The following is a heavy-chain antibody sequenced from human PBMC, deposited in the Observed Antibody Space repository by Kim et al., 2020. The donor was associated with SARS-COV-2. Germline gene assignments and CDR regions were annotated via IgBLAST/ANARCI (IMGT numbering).Heavy chain of an antibody. D-gene: IGHD3-10*01. V-gene: IGHV3-23*01. CDR3: AKDNYYGSGSYFGAGAVDI. Sequence: GRFTISRDNSKNTLYLQMNSLRAEDTAVYYCAKDNYYGSGSYFGAGAVDIWGQGTMVTVSS. J-gene: IGHJ3*02.